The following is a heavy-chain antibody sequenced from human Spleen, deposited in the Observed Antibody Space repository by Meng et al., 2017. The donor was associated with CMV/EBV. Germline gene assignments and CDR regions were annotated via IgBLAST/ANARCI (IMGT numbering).Heavy chain of an antibody. CDR1: GYTFTSFG. Sequence: ASVKVSCKASGYTFTSFGISWVRQAPGQGLEWMGRISPYNGNTNYAQKLQGRVTMTTDTSTSAAYMELRSLRSDDTAVYYCARGPAEVYHYYGLDVWRQGTTVTVSS. J-gene: IGHJ6*02. CDR3: ARGPAEVYHYYGLDV. CDR2: ISPYNGNT. V-gene: IGHV1-18*01.